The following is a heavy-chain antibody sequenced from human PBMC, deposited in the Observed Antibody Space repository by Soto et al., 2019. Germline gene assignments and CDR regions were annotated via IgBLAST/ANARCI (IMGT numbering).Heavy chain of an antibody. D-gene: IGHD5-12*01. CDR3: ARETRGYSGYDEGGKYYYYGMDV. J-gene: IGHJ6*02. Sequence: GESLKISCKGSGYSFTSYWIGWVRQMPGKGLEWMGIIYPGDSDTRYSPSFQGQVTISADKSISTAYLQWSSLKASDTAMYYCARETRGYSGYDEGGKYYYYGMDVWGQGPTVTVSS. CDR1: GYSFTSYW. CDR2: IYPGDSDT. V-gene: IGHV5-51*01.